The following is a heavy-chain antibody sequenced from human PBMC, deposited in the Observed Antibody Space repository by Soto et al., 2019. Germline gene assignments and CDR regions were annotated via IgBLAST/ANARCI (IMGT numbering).Heavy chain of an antibody. CDR1: GYTFSTYA. J-gene: IGHJ4*02. CDR3: ARGNVRGGCLDY. V-gene: IGHV1-3*05. Sequence: QVQLVQSGAEERKPGASVKVSCKASGYTFSTYAMHWVRRAPGQSLEWMGWFNGGNGNIKYSQKFEGGVTITTDTAASTAYMELNMLRSEDTAVYYCARGNVRGGCLDYWGQGTLVSVSP. CDR2: FNGGNGNI. D-gene: IGHD3-10*01.